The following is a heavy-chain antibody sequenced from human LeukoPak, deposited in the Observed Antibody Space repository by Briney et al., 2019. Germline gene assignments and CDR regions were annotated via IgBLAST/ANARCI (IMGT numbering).Heavy chain of an antibody. CDR3: ARVGTAVRGFNY. V-gene: IGHV1-69*06. Sequence: ASVKVSCKASGGTFSSYAISWVRQAPGQGLEWMGGIIPIFGTANYAQKFQGRVTITADKSTSTAYMELSSLRSEDTAVYYCARVGTAVRGFNYWGQGTLVTVPS. J-gene: IGHJ4*02. CDR1: GGTFSSYA. CDR2: IIPIFGTA. D-gene: IGHD6-25*01.